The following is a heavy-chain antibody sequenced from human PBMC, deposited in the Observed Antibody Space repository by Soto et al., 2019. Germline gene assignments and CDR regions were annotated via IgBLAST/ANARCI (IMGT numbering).Heavy chain of an antibody. V-gene: IGHV4-39*01. D-gene: IGHD3-10*01. CDR1: GESMSSSSYF. J-gene: IGHJ3*02. CDR2: INYSGST. Sequence: TPETLSLPCTGSGESMSSSSYFWGWIRQPPGKGPEWIVIINYSGSTYYSPSLKSRVTISVDTSRNQFSLKLSSVTAADTAVYYCARKRALLWFGELLSAGFDIWGQGTVVT. CDR3: ARKRALLWFGELLSAGFDI.